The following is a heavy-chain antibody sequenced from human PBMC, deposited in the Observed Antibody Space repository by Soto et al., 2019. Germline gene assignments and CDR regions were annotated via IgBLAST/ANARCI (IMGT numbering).Heavy chain of an antibody. CDR2: VSHRGST. J-gene: IGHJ4*02. CDR3: ARNGGSTWYYFDS. D-gene: IGHD6-13*01. CDR1: GGSFTCYY. V-gene: IGHV4-34*01. Sequence: SETLSLTCAVNGGSFTCYYGCWIRQSPGKGLEWIGEVSHRGSTNYNPSLKSRVTISIDTSKNQFSLKLNSVTAADTGMYYCARNGGSTWYYFDSWGQGTVVTVSP.